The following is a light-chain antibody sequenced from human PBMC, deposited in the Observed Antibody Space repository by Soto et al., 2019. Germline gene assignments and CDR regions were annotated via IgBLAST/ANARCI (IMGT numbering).Light chain of an antibody. CDR3: QEYDILPIT. Sequence: DIQMTNSPFSLFSSLGDRVTITCQATQDINIYLNWYQQKPGKAPNLLIYDASNLEIGVPSRFSGSGSGTHFTFTISSLQTEDIGTYYCQEYDILPITFGRLTRLEI. CDR2: DAS. V-gene: IGKV1-33*01. CDR1: QDINIY. J-gene: IGKJ5*01.